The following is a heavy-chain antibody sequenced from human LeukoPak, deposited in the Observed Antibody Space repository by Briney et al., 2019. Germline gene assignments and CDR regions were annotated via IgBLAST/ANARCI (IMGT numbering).Heavy chain of an antibody. Sequence: GGSLRLSCAASGFTVSSNYMSWARQAPGKGLEWVSVIYSGGTTYYADSVEGRFTISRHNSKNTWYLQMNSLRAEDTAVYYCARGYLGAFDIWGQGTMVTVSS. CDR3: ARGYLGAFDI. CDR2: IYSGGTT. D-gene: IGHD7-27*01. J-gene: IGHJ3*02. CDR1: GFTVSSNY. V-gene: IGHV3-53*04.